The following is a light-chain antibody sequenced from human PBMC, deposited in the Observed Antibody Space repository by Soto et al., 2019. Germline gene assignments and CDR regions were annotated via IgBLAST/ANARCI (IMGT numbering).Light chain of an antibody. Sequence: QSVLAQPASVSGSPGESITISCTGTSSEVGGYNYVSWYQQHPSKAPKLMIYDVSNRPSGVSNRFSGSKSGNTASLTISGLQAEDEADYYCSSYTSSSTGVFGTGTKVTVL. CDR3: SSYTSSSTGV. J-gene: IGLJ1*01. CDR1: SSEVGGYNY. V-gene: IGLV2-14*01. CDR2: DVS.